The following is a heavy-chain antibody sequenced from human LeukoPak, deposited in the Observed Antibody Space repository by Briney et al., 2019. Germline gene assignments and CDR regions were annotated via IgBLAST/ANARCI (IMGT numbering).Heavy chain of an antibody. D-gene: IGHD3-16*01. J-gene: IGHJ4*02. Sequence: PGGSLRLSCVASGFTFTSYWMHWVRQAAGKGLVWVSRINIDGSTTNYADSVKGRFTISRDNAKNTLYLQMNSLRAEDTALYYCTRGGVDYWGQGTLVTVSS. V-gene: IGHV3-74*01. CDR1: GFTFTSYW. CDR2: INIDGSTT. CDR3: TRGGVDY.